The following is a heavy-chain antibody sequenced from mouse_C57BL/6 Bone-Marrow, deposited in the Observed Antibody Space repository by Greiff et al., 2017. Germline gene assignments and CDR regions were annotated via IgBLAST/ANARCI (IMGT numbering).Heavy chain of an antibody. Sequence: QVQLQQPGAELVKPGASVKLSCKASGYTFTSYWMQWVKQRPGQGLEWIGEIDPSDSYTNYNQKFKGKATLTVDTSSSTAYMQLSSLTSEDSAVYYCSRDHRHYGSWFANWGQGALVTVSA. CDR2: IDPSDSYT. V-gene: IGHV1-50*01. D-gene: IGHD1-1*01. CDR1: GYTFTSYW. J-gene: IGHJ3*01. CDR3: SRDHRHYGSWFAN.